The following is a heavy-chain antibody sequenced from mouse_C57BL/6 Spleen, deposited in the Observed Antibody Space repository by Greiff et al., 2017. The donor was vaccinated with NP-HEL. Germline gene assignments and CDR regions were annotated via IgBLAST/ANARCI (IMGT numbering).Heavy chain of an antibody. V-gene: IGHV1-61*01. D-gene: IGHD2-2*01. CDR1: GYTFTSYW. J-gene: IGHJ2*01. CDR3: ARMVTFDH. Sequence: VQLQQPGAELVRPGSSVKLSCKASGYTFTSYWMDWVKQRPGQGLEWIGNIYPSDSETHYNQKFKDKATLTVDKSSSTAYMQLSSLTSEDSAVYYCARMVTFDHWGQGTTLTVSS. CDR2: IYPSDSET.